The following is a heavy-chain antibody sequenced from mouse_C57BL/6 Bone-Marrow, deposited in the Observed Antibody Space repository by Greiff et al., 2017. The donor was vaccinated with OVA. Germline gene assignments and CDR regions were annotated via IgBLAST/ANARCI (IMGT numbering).Heavy chain of an antibody. V-gene: IGHV1-42*01. D-gene: IGHD2-2*01. CDR2: INPSTGGT. CDR3: ARWNMVTTSVDY. J-gene: IGHJ2*01. CDR1: GYSFTGYY. Sequence: VQLQQSGPELVKPGASVKISCKASGYSFTGYYMNWVKQSPEKSLEWIGEINPSTGGTTYNQKFKAKATLTVDKSSSTAYMQLKSLTSEDSAVYYCARWNMVTTSVDYWGQGTTLTVSS.